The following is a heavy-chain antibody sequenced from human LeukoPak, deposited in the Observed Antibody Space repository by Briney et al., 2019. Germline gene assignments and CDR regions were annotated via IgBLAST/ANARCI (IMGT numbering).Heavy chain of an antibody. J-gene: IGHJ3*02. V-gene: IGHV3-21*01. Sequence: PGGSLRLSCAASGFTFSSYSMNWVRQAPGKGLEWVSSISSSSSYIYYADSVKGRFTISRDNAKNSLYLQMNSLRAEDTAVYYCARDLLTIFGVVYAFDIWGQGTLVTVSS. CDR2: ISSSSSYI. CDR1: GFTFSSYS. D-gene: IGHD3-3*01. CDR3: ARDLLTIFGVVYAFDI.